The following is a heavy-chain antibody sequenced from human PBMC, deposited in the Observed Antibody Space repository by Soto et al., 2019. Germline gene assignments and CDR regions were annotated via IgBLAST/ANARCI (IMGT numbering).Heavy chain of an antibody. V-gene: IGHV3-30*18. Sequence: PGGSLRLSCAASGFTFSSYGMHWVRQAPGKGLEWVAVISYDGSNKYYADSVKGRFTISRDNSKNTLYLQMNSLRAEDTAVYYCAKDFHPFFNLAAAGTDHWGQGTLVTVSS. CDR1: GFTFSSYG. J-gene: IGHJ4*02. D-gene: IGHD6-13*01. CDR3: AKDFHPFFNLAAAGTDH. CDR2: ISYDGSNK.